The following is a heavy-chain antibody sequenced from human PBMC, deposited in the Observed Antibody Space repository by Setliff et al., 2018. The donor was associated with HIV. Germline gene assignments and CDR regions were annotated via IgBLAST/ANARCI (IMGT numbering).Heavy chain of an antibody. Sequence: SETLSLTCTVSGDSISSYYWSWIRQTAGKGLEWIGRIYTSGTTNYNPSLKRRVTMSVDTSKNQFSLKLSSVTAADTAVYYCARNFWNGPPDYYYYGLDVWGQGTTVTV. CDR1: GDSISSYY. J-gene: IGHJ6*02. CDR3: ARNFWNGPPDYYYYGLDV. D-gene: IGHD3-3*01. CDR2: IYTSGTT. V-gene: IGHV4-4*07.